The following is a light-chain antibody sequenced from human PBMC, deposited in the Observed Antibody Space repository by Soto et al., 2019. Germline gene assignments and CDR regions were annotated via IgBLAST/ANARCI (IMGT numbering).Light chain of an antibody. CDR1: SSDVGGYNY. V-gene: IGLV2-8*01. Sequence: QSALTQPPSASGSPGQSVAICCTGTSSDVGGYNYVSWYQQHPGKAPKLMIYEVNKRPSGVPDRFSGSKSGNTASLTVSGLQAEDEADYYCSSYTSSYTYVFGSGTKLTVL. CDR3: SSYTSSYTYV. CDR2: EVN. J-gene: IGLJ1*01.